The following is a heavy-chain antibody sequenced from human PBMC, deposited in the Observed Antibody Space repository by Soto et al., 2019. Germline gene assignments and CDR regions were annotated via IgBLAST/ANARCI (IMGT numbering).Heavy chain of an antibody. D-gene: IGHD3-10*01. CDR2: IYYSGST. V-gene: IGHV4-59*08. Sequence: SETLSLTCTVSGGSISSYYWSWIRQPPGKGLEWVGNIYYSGSTNYNPSLKSRVTISVDTSKNQFSLKLSSVTAADTAVYYCARTVYYYGSGSYRVDYYYYYYMDVWGKGTTVTVS. J-gene: IGHJ6*03. CDR3: ARTVYYYGSGSYRVDYYYYYYMDV. CDR1: GGSISSYY.